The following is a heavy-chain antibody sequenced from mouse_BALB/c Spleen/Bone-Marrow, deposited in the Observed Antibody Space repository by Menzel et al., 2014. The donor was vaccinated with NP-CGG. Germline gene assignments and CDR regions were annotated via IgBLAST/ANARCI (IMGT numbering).Heavy chain of an antibody. Sequence: EVQLVEPGGGLVQPGGSLKLSCAASGFTFSSYGMSWVRQTPDKRLELVATINSNGGSTYYPDSVKGRFTISRDTAKNTLYLQMSSLKSEETAMYYCVRGNYGNYVDYFDFWGQGTTLTVSS. CDR3: VRGNYGNYVDYFDF. CDR2: INSNGGST. V-gene: IGHV5-6-3*01. J-gene: IGHJ2*01. CDR1: GFTFSSYG. D-gene: IGHD2-1*01.